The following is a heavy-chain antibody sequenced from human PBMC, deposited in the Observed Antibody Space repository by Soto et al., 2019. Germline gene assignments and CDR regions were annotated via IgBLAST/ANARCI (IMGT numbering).Heavy chain of an antibody. V-gene: IGHV3-23*01. CDR3: AKGRATTTAFDY. CDR1: GFTFRGDG. J-gene: IGHJ4*02. CDR2: ITDNGGST. D-gene: IGHD4-17*01. Sequence: PGGSLRLSCAASGFTFRGDGMSWVRQAPGKGLEWVSLITDNGGSTYYADSVKGRFTISRDNTKNTLFLQMNSLRAEDTAVYYCAKGRATTTAFDYWGQGALVTVSS.